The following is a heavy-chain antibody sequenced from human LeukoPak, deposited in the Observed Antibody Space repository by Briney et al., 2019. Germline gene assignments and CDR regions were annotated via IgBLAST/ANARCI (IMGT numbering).Heavy chain of an antibody. CDR2: IYYSGST. J-gene: IGHJ4*02. D-gene: IGHD3-22*01. Sequence: SETLSLTCTVSGGSISSYYWSWIRQPPGKGLEWIGYIYYSGSTNYNPSLKSRVTISVDTSKNQFSLKLSSVTAADTAVYYCASTSPGGSGYYFQFDYWGQGTLVTVSS. CDR1: GGSISSYY. V-gene: IGHV4-59*01. CDR3: ASTSPGGSGYYFQFDY.